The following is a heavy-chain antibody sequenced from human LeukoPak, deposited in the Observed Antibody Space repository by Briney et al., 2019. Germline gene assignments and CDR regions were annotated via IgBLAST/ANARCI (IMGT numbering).Heavy chain of an antibody. J-gene: IGHJ4*02. CDR2: ISSSGSTI. D-gene: IGHD3-9*01. CDR1: GFTFSSYE. V-gene: IGHV3-48*03. CDR3: ARDLQLRYFDGAPDY. Sequence: PGGSLRLSCAASGFTFSSYEMNWVRHAPGHGLERVSYISSSGSTIYYADSVKGRFTISRDHAKNSLYLQMNSLRAEDTAVYYCARDLQLRYFDGAPDYWGQGTLVTVSS.